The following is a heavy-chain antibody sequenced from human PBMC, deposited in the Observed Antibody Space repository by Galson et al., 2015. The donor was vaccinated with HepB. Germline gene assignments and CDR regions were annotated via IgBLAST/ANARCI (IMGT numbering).Heavy chain of an antibody. CDR3: ARASSSPYYFDY. CDR1: GFTVSSNY. CDR2: IYSGGST. J-gene: IGHJ4*02. V-gene: IGHV3-53*01. Sequence: SLRLSCAASGFTVSSNYMSWVRQAPGKGLEWVSVIYSGGSTYYADSVKGRFTISRDNSKNTLYLQMNSLRAEDTAVYYCARASSSPYYFDYWGQGTLVTVSS. D-gene: IGHD6-13*01.